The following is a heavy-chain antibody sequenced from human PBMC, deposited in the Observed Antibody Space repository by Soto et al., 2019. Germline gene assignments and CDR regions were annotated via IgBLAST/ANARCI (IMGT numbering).Heavy chain of an antibody. Sequence: ESLKISCKGSGYSFTSYWIGWVRQMPGKGLEWMGIIYPGDSDTRYSPSFQGQVTISADKSISTAYLQWSSLKASDTAMYYCAREPYYYDSSGYYLFDYWGQGTLVTVSS. J-gene: IGHJ4*02. D-gene: IGHD3-22*01. V-gene: IGHV5-51*01. CDR3: AREPYYYDSSGYYLFDY. CDR1: GYSFTSYW. CDR2: IYPGDSDT.